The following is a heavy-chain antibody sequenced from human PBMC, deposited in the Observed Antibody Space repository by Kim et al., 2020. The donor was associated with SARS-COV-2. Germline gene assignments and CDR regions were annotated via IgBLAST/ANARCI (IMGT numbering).Heavy chain of an antibody. V-gene: IGHV4-34*01. J-gene: IGHJ6*02. Sequence: SETLSLTCAVYGGSFSGYYWSWIRQPPGKGLEWIGEINHSGSTNYNPSLKSRVTISVDTSKNQFSLKLSSVTAADTAVYYCARVPVYSSNYGMDVWGQGTTVTVSS. CDR3: ARVPVYSSNYGMDV. CDR2: INHSGST. CDR1: GGSFSGYY. D-gene: IGHD2-2*01.